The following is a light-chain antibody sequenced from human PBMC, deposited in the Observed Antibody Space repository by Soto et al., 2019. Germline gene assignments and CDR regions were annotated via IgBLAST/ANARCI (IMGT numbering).Light chain of an antibody. J-gene: IGLJ1*01. CDR2: EVS. Sequence: QSVLTQPPSVSGSPGQSVTISCTGTSSDVGTYNRVSWYQQPPGTAPKLMIYEVSNRPSGVPDRFSGSKSGNTAYLTISGLQAEDEADYYCSSYTSSSTDVFGTGTKVTVL. V-gene: IGLV2-18*02. CDR1: SSDVGTYNR. CDR3: SSYTSSSTDV.